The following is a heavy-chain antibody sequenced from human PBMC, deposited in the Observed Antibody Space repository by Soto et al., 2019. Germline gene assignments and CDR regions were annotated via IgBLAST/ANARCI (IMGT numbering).Heavy chain of an antibody. Sequence: ASVKVSCKASGYTFTSYGIHWVRQAPGQRLEWTGWINAGNGNTKYSEKFQGRVTITRDTSASTAYLELSSLRSEDTAVYYCARDLIDCSACYRHYYYGLDVWGQGTRVTVSS. CDR3: ARDLIDCSACYRHYYYGLDV. CDR2: INAGNGNT. D-gene: IGHD3-22*01. V-gene: IGHV1-3*01. CDR1: GYTFTSYG. J-gene: IGHJ6*02.